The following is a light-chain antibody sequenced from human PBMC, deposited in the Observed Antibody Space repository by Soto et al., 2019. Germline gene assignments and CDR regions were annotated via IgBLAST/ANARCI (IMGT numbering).Light chain of an antibody. CDR1: QSVSSSY. CDR2: GAS. Sequence: EIVLTQSPGTLSLSPGERATLSCRASQSVSSSYLAWYQQKPGQAPRLLIYGASSRATGIPDRFSVSGSGTDFTLTISRLEPEDVAVYYCQQYGSSSGTFGQGTKVEIK. CDR3: QQYGSSSGT. V-gene: IGKV3-20*01. J-gene: IGKJ1*01.